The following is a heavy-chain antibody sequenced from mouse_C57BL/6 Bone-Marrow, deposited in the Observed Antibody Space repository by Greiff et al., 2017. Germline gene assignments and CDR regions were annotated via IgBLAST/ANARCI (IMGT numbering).Heavy chain of an antibody. CDR1: GYTFTNYW. CDR3: ARFGDGYYVFSS. CDR2: IYPGGGYT. V-gene: IGHV1-63*01. Sequence: QVQLKESGAELVRPGTSVKMSCKASGYTFTNYWIGWAKQRPGHGLEWIGDIYPGGGYTNYNEKFKGKATLTADKSSSTAYMQFSSLTSEDSAIYYGARFGDGYYVFSSWGQGTTLSVSS. J-gene: IGHJ2*01. D-gene: IGHD2-3*01.